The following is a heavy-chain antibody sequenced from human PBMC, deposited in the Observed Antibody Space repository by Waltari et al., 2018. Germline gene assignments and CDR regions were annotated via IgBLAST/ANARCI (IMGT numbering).Heavy chain of an antibody. CDR1: GFTFSSYA. V-gene: IGHV3-30-3*01. CDR3: ARDGVGATAFDY. D-gene: IGHD1-26*01. CDR2: ISYDGSNK. J-gene: IGHJ4*02. Sequence: QVQLVESGGGVVQPGRSLRLSCAASGFTFSSYAMPLVRQAPGKGLEWVAVISYDGSNKYYADSVKGRFTISRDNSKNTLYLQMNSLRAEDTAVYYCARDGVGATAFDYWGQGTLVTVSS.